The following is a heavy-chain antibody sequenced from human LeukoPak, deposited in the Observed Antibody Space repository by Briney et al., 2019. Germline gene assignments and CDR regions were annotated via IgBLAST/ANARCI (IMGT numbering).Heavy chain of an antibody. J-gene: IGHJ4*02. Sequence: GGSLRLSCAASGFTFSSYAMSWVRQAPGKGLEWVLAISGSGGSTYYPDSVKRRFTISRDNSKNTLYLQMNSLRAEDTAVYYCAKLGLRTVTTFLDYWGQGTLVTVSS. D-gene: IGHD4-11*01. CDR1: GFTFSSYA. V-gene: IGHV3-23*01. CDR3: AKLGLRTVTTFLDY. CDR2: ISGSGGST.